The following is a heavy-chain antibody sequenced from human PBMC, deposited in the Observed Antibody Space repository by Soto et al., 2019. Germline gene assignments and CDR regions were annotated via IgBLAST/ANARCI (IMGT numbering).Heavy chain of an antibody. CDR1: GFTFSSYG. CDR3: AKEGGLSGSYYISSSYYFDY. D-gene: IGHD1-26*01. CDR2: ISYDGSNT. V-gene: IGHV3-30*18. Sequence: QVQLVESGGGVVQPGRSLRLSCVASGFTFSSYGMHWVRQAPGKGLEWVAIISYDGSNTSYADSVKGRFTISRDNSKNTLDLQMNSLRAEDTSVYYCAKEGGLSGSYYISSSYYFDYWGQGTLVTVSS. J-gene: IGHJ4*02.